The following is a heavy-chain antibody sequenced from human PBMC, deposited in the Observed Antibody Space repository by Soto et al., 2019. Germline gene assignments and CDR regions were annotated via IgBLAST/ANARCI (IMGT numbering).Heavy chain of an antibody. V-gene: IGHV1-18*01. CDR2: TSTKTGNR. D-gene: IGHD2-8*02. J-gene: IGHJ4*02. Sequence: QVELVQSGAEVKKPGASVKVSCKASGYTFTGYGFSWVRQAPGQGLEWMGWTSTKTGNRNYAQKFQDRVTMTTDTSTSTAYMELRCLTSDDTALYYCASDVYDFGCTGYVPLDYWGQGTLVIVSS. CDR3: ASDVYDFGCTGYVPLDY. CDR1: GYTFTGYG.